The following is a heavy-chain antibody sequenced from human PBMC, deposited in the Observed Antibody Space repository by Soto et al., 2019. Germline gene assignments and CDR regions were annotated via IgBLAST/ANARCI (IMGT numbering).Heavy chain of an antibody. J-gene: IGHJ6*02. Sequence: GESLKISCKVSVDSFTNYWIAWVRQTPGKGLEWMGIIHPGDPESRYNPSFQGQVTISADKSITTAYLQWSSLRASDTAMYYCARQIGHYGLDVWGQGTTVTVSS. CDR3: ARQIGHYGLDV. CDR2: IHPGDPES. CDR1: VDSFTNYW. V-gene: IGHV5-51*01.